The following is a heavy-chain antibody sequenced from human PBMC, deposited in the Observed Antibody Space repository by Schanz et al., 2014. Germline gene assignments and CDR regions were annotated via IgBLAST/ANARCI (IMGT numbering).Heavy chain of an antibody. J-gene: IGHJ3*02. CDR1: GFSFSNYA. Sequence: EEQLLESGGALVQPGGSLRLSCAASGFSFSNYALVWVRQPPGKGLEWVSTVYMSAASTRYADSVKGRFTISRDNSKNTVHLQMNSLRAEDTAVYFCAKDRWRATVMVDAFDIWGQGTKVTVSS. CDR2: VYMSAAST. D-gene: IGHD4-4*01. CDR3: AKDRWRATVMVDAFDI. V-gene: IGHV3-23*01.